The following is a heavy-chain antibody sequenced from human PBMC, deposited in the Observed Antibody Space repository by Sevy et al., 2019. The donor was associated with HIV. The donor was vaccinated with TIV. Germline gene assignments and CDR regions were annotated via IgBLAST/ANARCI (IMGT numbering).Heavy chain of an antibody. CDR3: ARGGSSGLGDVSERLDY. CDR2: INHSGST. V-gene: IGHV4-34*01. D-gene: IGHD1-26*01. Sequence: SETLSLTCAVYGGSFIGYYWSWIRQPPGKGLEWIGEINHSGSTNYNPSLKSRVTILVDTSKNQFSLKLTSVTAADTAVYYCARGGSSGLGDVSERLDYWGQGTLVTVSS. J-gene: IGHJ4*02. CDR1: GGSFIGYY.